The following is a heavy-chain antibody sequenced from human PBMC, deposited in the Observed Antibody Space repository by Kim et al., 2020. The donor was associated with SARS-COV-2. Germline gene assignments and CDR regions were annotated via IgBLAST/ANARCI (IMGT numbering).Heavy chain of an antibody. Sequence: GGSLRLSCAASGFTFSSYWMSWVRQAPGKGLEWVANIKQDGSEKYYVDSVKGRFTISRDNAKNSLYLQMNSLRAEDTAVYYCARAPGVVYYGSGSYSLYYGMDVWGQGTTVTVSS. J-gene: IGHJ6*02. D-gene: IGHD3-10*01. V-gene: IGHV3-7*01. CDR2: IKQDGSEK. CDR1: GFTFSSYW. CDR3: ARAPGVVYYGSGSYSLYYGMDV.